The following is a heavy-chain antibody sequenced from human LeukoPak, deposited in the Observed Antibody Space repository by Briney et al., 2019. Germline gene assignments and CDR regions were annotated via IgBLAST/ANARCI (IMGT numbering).Heavy chain of an antibody. CDR2: ISNGGST. CDR3: VRLQPNTGEWAFDI. CDR1: GGSISTYY. D-gene: IGHD1-1*01. J-gene: IGHJ3*02. Sequence: SETLSLTCTVSGGSISTYYWSWIRQPPGEGLEWIGYISNGGSTKYNPSLKSRVTISVDTSKNQLSLKLSSVTAADTAVYHCVRLQPNTGEWAFDIWGQGTMVSVS. V-gene: IGHV4-59*01.